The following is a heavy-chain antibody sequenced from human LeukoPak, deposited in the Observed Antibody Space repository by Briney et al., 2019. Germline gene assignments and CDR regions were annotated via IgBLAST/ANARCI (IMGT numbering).Heavy chain of an antibody. Sequence: PSGTLSLTCTVSGGFISSSTWWSWVRQPPGKGLEWIGEIYHSGSTNYNPSLKSRVTISVDKSKNQFSLKLSSVTAADTAVYYCARDAGQFGELLYCFDYWGQGTLVTVSS. D-gene: IGHD3-10*01. CDR2: IYHSGST. J-gene: IGHJ4*02. CDR3: ARDAGQFGELLYCFDY. V-gene: IGHV4-4*02. CDR1: GGFISSSTW.